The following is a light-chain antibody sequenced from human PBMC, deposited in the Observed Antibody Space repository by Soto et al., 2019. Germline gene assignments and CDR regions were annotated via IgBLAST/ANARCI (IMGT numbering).Light chain of an antibody. CDR2: GAS. V-gene: IGKV3D-7*01. CDR3: PEYYSHPIP. CDR1: QSVSNNY. J-gene: IGKJ1*01. Sequence: GVKKSAVAVSLSQGERATLSCRASQSVSNNYLAWYQQKPGQAPRLLIYGASTRATGIPARFSGSGSGTDFTLTISFLQSEDFAPYCSPEYYSHPIPFGQGTKVDNK.